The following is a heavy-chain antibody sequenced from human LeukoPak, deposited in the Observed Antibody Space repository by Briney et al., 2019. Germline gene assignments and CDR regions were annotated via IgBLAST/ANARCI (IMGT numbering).Heavy chain of an antibody. V-gene: IGHV3-74*03. CDR3: ARVATGSWNWFDP. CDR2: INSDGSTT. D-gene: IGHD1-26*01. J-gene: IGHJ5*02. Sequence: GGSLRLSCAASRFTFSSYWMHWVRQAPGKGLGWVSRINSDGSTTTYADSVKGRFTISRDKAKNTLYLQMSSLRGEDTAVYYCARVATGSWNWFDPWGEGTLVTVSS. CDR1: RFTFSSYW.